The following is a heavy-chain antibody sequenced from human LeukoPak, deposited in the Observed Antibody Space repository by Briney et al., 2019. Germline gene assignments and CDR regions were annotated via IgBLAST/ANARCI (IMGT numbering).Heavy chain of an antibody. CDR2: ITSSSSTI. V-gene: IGHV3-48*01. CDR3: ARNFDS. CDR1: GFTFTSYT. D-gene: IGHD2/OR15-2a*01. J-gene: IGHJ4*02. Sequence: PGGSLRLSCAASGFTFTSYTMNWVRQAPGKGLEWVSYITSSSSTIYYADSVKGRFTMSRDNAENSLYLQMNSLRAEDTAVYYCARNFDSWGQGILATVSS.